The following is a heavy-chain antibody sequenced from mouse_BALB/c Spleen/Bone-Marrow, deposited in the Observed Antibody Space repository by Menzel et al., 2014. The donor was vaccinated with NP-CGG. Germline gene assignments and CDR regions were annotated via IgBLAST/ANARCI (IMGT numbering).Heavy chain of an antibody. Sequence: DVKLVESGGGLVKPGGSLKLSCAASGFTFSDYYMYWVRQTPEKRLEWVATISDGGSYTYYPDSVKGRFTISRDNAKNNLYLQMSSLKSEDTAMYYCARGTLTPDYWGQGTTLTVSS. CDR2: ISDGGSYT. J-gene: IGHJ2*01. V-gene: IGHV5-4*02. CDR3: ARGTLTPDY. CDR1: GFTFSDYY. D-gene: IGHD4-1*01.